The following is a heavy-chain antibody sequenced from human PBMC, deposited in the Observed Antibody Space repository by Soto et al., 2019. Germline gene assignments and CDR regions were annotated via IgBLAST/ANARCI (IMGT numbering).Heavy chain of an antibody. CDR3: AQDGGGSSGYGIDY. D-gene: IGHD5-12*01. CDR2: ISAYNGAT. J-gene: IGHJ4*02. V-gene: IGHV1-18*01. Sequence: QVQLIQSGAELQKPGASVKVSCETSGYTFTNFGVSWVRQAPGQGPEWMGWISAYNGATEYAQKVQGRITITTNTSTSTAYMELRSLTSDDTAVYYCAQDGGGSSGYGIDYWGQGTLVTVSA. CDR1: GYTFTNFG.